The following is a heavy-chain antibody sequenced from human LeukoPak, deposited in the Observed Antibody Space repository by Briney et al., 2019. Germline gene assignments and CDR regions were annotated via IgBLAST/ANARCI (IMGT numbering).Heavy chain of an antibody. CDR2: INPNSGGT. CDR3: ARDRAPGNYVSFDY. D-gene: IGHD1-7*01. J-gene: IGHJ4*02. Sequence: GASVKVSCKASGYTFTGYYMHWVRQAPGQGLEWMGWINPNSGGTNYAQKFQGRVTMTRDTSISTAYMELSRLRSDDTAGYYCARDRAPGNYVSFDYWGQGTLVTVSS. CDR1: GYTFTGYY. V-gene: IGHV1-2*02.